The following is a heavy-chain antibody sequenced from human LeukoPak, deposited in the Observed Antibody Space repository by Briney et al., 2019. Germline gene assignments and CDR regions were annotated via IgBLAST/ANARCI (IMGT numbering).Heavy chain of an antibody. D-gene: IGHD6-6*01. CDR2: INHIGRT. Sequence: SETLSLTCAVYGGSFSGYYWNWIRQPPGKGLEWVAEINHIGRTNYNPSLKSRVTISVHTSKPQFSLKLSSVTAADTAVYYCARRSGHIAARTRVGYYYYMDVWGKGTTVTVSS. CDR1: GGSFSGYY. V-gene: IGHV4-34*01. CDR3: ARRSGHIAARTRVGYYYYMDV. J-gene: IGHJ6*03.